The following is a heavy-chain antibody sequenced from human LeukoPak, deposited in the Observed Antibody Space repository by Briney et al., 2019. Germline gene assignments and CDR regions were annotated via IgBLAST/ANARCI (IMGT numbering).Heavy chain of an antibody. CDR2: FDLEDGET. CDR3: ATDSHLPIVGIAVAGYKKYYYYYGMDV. J-gene: IGHJ6*02. CDR1: GYTFTVLS. Sequence: GASVNLSCTVSGYTFTVLSIHWDRQAPGKGLERMGGFDLEDGETIYAQKVQGRVTMTEDTSTDTAHMELSGLRSEDTAVYYCATDSHLPIVGIAVAGYKKYYYYYGMDVWGRGTTVTVSS. V-gene: IGHV1-24*01. D-gene: IGHD6-19*01.